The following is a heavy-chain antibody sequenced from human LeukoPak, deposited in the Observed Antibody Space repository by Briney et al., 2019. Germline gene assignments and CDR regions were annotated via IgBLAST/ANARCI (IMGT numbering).Heavy chain of an antibody. Sequence: GASVKVSCKASGGTFSSYAISWVRQAPGQGLEWMGGIIPIFGTANYAQKFQGRVTITADESTSTAYMELSSLRSEDTAVYYCARGEGATWIFSPEPPKYYFDYWGQGTLVTVSS. V-gene: IGHV1-69*13. D-gene: IGHD1-26*01. CDR3: ARGEGATWIFSPEPPKYYFDY. J-gene: IGHJ4*02. CDR1: GGTFSSYA. CDR2: IIPIFGTA.